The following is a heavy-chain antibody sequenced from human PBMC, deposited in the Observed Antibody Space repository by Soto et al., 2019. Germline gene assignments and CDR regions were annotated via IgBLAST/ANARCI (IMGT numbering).Heavy chain of an antibody. V-gene: IGHV3-30-3*01. D-gene: IGHD3-22*01. Sequence: QVQLVESGGGVVQPGRSLRLSCAASGFTFSSYAMHWVRQAPGKGLEWVAVISYDGSNKYYADSVKGRFTISRDNSNNTLYLQMNRLRAEDTAVYYCARDYYDSSGPVGYWGQGTLVTVSS. CDR2: ISYDGSNK. J-gene: IGHJ4*02. CDR3: ARDYYDSSGPVGY. CDR1: GFTFSSYA.